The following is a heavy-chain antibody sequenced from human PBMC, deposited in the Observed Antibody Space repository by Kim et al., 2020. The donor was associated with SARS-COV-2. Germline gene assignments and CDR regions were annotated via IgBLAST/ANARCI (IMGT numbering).Heavy chain of an antibody. D-gene: IGHD2-15*01. Sequence: AQKLQGRVTRTTDTSTSTAYMELRSLRSDDTAVYYCARDRPMYGGNSFDYWGQGTLVTVSS. V-gene: IGHV1-18*01. J-gene: IGHJ4*02. CDR3: ARDRPMYGGNSFDY.